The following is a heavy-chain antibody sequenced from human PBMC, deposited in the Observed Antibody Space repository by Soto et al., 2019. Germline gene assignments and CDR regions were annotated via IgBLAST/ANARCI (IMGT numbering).Heavy chain of an antibody. CDR3: ARVAGSPDY. CDR2: LSPESGMT. J-gene: IGHJ4*02. Sequence: ASVKVSCKASGYTFTTYDFNWVRQAPGQGLEWMGWLSPESGMTGSAQKFQGRVTMTRDSSISTVYMELSSLRSEDTAVYYCARVAGSPDYWGQGTLVTVSS. D-gene: IGHD1-26*01. V-gene: IGHV1-8*01. CDR1: GYTFTTYD.